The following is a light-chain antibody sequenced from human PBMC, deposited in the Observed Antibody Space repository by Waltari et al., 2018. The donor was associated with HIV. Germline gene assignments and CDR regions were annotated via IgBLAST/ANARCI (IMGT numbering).Light chain of an antibody. CDR1: NTDAGDYNF. CDR2: DFK. J-gene: IGLJ3*02. CDR3: CSYAGSHTWV. Sequence: QSALTQPRSVSGSPRQSVTISCTGTNTDAGDYNFVSWYHQHPGKAPKLFIYDFKKRPSGVPDRFSGSKSGNTASLTISALQIDDESDYYCCSYAGSHTWVFGGGTRLTVL. V-gene: IGLV2-11*01.